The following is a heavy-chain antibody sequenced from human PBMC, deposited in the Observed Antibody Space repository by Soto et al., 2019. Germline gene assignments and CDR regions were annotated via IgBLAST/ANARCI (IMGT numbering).Heavy chain of an antibody. CDR2: IHSDGSST. CDR3: ARGDKGGFDL. CDR1: GFTFNYYW. D-gene: IGHD2-21*02. J-gene: IGHJ3*01. Sequence: EVQLVESEGGLVQRGGSLRLSCAASGFTFNYYWMHWVRQAPGQGLVWVSHIHSDGSSTTYADSVKGRFTISRDNAKNTLYLQMNSLIADDTAVYYCARGDKGGFDLWGQGTTVTVSS. V-gene: IGHV3-74*01.